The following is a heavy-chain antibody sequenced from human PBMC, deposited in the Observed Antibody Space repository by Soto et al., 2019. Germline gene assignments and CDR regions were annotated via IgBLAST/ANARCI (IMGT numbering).Heavy chain of an antibody. V-gene: IGHV1-69*01. CDR3: ARDSQYYDYAWGSYLAPFGP. CDR1: GGTFSSYA. J-gene: IGHJ5*02. D-gene: IGHD3-16*02. CDR2: IIPIFGTA. Sequence: QVQLVQSGAEVKKPGSSVKVSCKASGGTFSSYAISWVRQAPGQGLEWMGGIIPIFGTANYAQKFQGRVTITADESTSTAYMELSSLRSEDTAVYYCARDSQYYDYAWGSYLAPFGPWGQGTLVTVSS.